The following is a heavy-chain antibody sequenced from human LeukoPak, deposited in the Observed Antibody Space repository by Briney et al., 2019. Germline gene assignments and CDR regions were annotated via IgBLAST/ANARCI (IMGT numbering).Heavy chain of an antibody. CDR2: IRSDGRAT. Sequence: GGSLRLSCAASGFTYRSFGMHWVRQAPGKGLEWVSFIRSDGRATDYADSVKGRLTISRDNSRNTLYVQMNSLRDEDTAIYYCAKDRDGGNFYFDYWGQGILVTVSS. CDR1: GFTYRSFG. D-gene: IGHD4-23*01. J-gene: IGHJ4*02. CDR3: AKDRDGGNFYFDY. V-gene: IGHV3-30*02.